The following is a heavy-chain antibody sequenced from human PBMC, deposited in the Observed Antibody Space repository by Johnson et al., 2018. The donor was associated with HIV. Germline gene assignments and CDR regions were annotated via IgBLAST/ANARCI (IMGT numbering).Heavy chain of an antibody. V-gene: IGHV3-33*06. Sequence: QVRLVEFGGGLVQPGGSLRLSCAVSGFTFSNYGMHWVRQAPGKGLEWVAAVWYDGSNKYYANSVKGRFTIFRDNSENTMYLQMNRLRADDTAVYFCTKDRTNWGYDAFDIWGQGTMVTVSS. CDR3: TKDRTNWGYDAFDI. J-gene: IGHJ3*02. CDR2: VWYDGSNK. D-gene: IGHD7-27*01. CDR1: GFTFSNYG.